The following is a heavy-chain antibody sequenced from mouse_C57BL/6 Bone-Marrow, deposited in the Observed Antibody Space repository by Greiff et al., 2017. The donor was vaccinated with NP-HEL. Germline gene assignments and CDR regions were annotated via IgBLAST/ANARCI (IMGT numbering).Heavy chain of an antibody. V-gene: IGHV1-54*01. CDR3: ARMGYYYGSGSWYFEV. CDR2: INPGSGGT. J-gene: IGHJ1*03. D-gene: IGHD1-1*01. CDR1: GYAFTNYL. Sequence: VQLQQSGAELVRPGTSVKVSFKASGYAFTNYLIEWVKQRPGQGLEWIGVINPGSGGTNYNEKFKGKATLTADKSYSTAYMQLSSLTSEDSAVYVCARMGYYYGSGSWYFEVWGTGTTVTVSS.